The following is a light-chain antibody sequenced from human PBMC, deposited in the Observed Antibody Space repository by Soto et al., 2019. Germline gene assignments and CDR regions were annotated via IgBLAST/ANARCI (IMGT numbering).Light chain of an antibody. V-gene: IGLV4-69*01. J-gene: IGLJ2*01. CDR2: LNSDGSH. CDR3: QTLGTGIQV. CDR1: SGHSSYD. Sequence: QLVLTQSPSASASLGASVKLTCTLSSGHSSYDIAWHQQQPEKGPRYLMKLNSDGSHSKGDGIPARFSGSSSGAERYLTITSLQPEDEADYYCQTLGTGIQVFGGGTKLTVL.